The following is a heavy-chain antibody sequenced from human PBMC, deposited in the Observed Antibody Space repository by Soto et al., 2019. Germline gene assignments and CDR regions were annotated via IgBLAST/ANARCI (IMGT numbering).Heavy chain of an antibody. Sequence: QVQLVQSGAEVKKPGSSVKVSCKASGGTFSSYAISWVRQAPGQGLEWMGGFIPMFNRPHSARKFQGRVTINADESTSTAYMDLSRLRSEDTAVYYCARGQFHHVSNYYYALDVWGQGTTVTVSS. CDR2: FIPMFNRP. J-gene: IGHJ6*02. CDR1: GGTFSSYA. CDR3: ARGQFHHVSNYYYALDV. V-gene: IGHV1-69*01.